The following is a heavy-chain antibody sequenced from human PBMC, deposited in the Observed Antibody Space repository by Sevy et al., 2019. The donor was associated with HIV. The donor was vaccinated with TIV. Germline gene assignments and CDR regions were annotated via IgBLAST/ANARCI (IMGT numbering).Heavy chain of an antibody. CDR3: ARDLVIPSTTDYFYYAMDV. CDR2: ISSSSTYI. Sequence: GGSLRLSCAASGFTFSSYSMNWVRQAPGKGLEWVSSISSSSTYIYYADSVKGRFTISRDNAKNSLYLQMSSLRAEDTAVYYCARDLVIPSTTDYFYYAMDVWGQGTTVTVSS. V-gene: IGHV3-21*01. J-gene: IGHJ6*02. D-gene: IGHD2-2*01. CDR1: GFTFSSYS.